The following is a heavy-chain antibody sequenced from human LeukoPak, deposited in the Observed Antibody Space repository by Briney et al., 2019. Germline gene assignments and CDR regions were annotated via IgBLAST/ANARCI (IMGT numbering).Heavy chain of an antibody. CDR1: GGSISSSSHY. V-gene: IGHV4-39*01. D-gene: IGHD2-2*01. Sequence: SETLSLTCTVSGGSISSSSHYWGWIRQPPGRGLEWIGSIYYSGSAYYNPSLKSRVTISVDTSKNQFSLKLSSVTAADTAVYYCARGLIGIVPAALLDYWGQGTLVTVSS. J-gene: IGHJ4*02. CDR2: IYYSGSA. CDR3: ARGLIGIVPAALLDY.